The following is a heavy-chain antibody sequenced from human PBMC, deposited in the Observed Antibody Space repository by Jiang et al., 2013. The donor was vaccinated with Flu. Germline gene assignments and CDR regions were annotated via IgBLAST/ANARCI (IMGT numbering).Heavy chain of an antibody. CDR3: ARVHLYDSSGYYSYYYYGMDV. D-gene: IGHD3-22*01. CDR2: ISSSGSTI. J-gene: IGHJ6*04. CDR1: GFTFSSYE. V-gene: IGHV3-48*03. Sequence: VQLLESGGGLVQPGGSLRLSCAASGFTFSSYEMNWVRQAPGKGLEWVSYISSSGSTIYYADSVKGRFTISRDNAKNSLYLQMNSLRAEDTAVYYCARVHLYDSSGYYSYYYYGMDVWGKGTTVTVSS.